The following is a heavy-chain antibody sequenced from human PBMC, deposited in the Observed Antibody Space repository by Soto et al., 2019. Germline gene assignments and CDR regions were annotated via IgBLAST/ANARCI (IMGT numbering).Heavy chain of an antibody. D-gene: IGHD3-10*01. CDR1: GGTFSSYA. J-gene: IGHJ6*02. V-gene: IGHV1-69*13. CDR3: ARGIYGSGSYYTTPNYYYYGMDV. Sequence: SVKVSCKASGGTFSSYAISWVRQAPGQGLEWMGGIIPIFGTANYAQKFQGRVTITADESTSTAYMELSSLRSEDTAVYYCARGIYGSGSYYTTPNYYYYGMDVWGQGTTVTVSS. CDR2: IIPIFGTA.